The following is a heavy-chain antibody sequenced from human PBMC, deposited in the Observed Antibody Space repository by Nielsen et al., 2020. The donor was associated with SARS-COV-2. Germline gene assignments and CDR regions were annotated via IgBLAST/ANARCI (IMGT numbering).Heavy chain of an antibody. D-gene: IGHD1/OR15-1a*01. CDR3: ARLQQEERTYYYYGMDV. Sequence: GESLKISCAASGFTFSSYAMHWVRQAPGKGLEWVAVISYDGSNKYYADSVKGRFTISRDNAKNSLYLQMNSLRAEDTALYHCARLQQEERTYYYYGMDVWGQGTTVTVSS. CDR1: GFTFSSYA. J-gene: IGHJ6*02. V-gene: IGHV3-30*04. CDR2: ISYDGSNK.